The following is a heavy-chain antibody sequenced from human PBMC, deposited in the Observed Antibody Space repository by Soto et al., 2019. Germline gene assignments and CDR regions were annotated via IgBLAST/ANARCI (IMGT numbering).Heavy chain of an antibody. CDR2: INAGNGNT. J-gene: IGHJ6*02. D-gene: IGHD6-13*01. CDR1: GYTFTSYA. Sequence: GASVKVSCKASGYTFTSYAMHWVRQAPGQRLEWMGWINAGNGNTKYSQKFQGRVTITRDTSASTAYMELSSLRSEDTAVYYCARFYGYSSSWYTVEYYYYGMDVWGQGNTVTFSS. V-gene: IGHV1-3*01. CDR3: ARFYGYSSSWYTVEYYYYGMDV.